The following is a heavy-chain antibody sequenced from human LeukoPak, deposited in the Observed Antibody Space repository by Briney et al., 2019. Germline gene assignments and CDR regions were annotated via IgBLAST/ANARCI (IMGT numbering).Heavy chain of an antibody. V-gene: IGHV3-33*08. D-gene: IGHD2-21*02. CDR1: GFTFSSYG. CDR3: AREFPDYYFDY. Sequence: PGGSLRLSCAASGFTFSSYGMHWVRQAPGKGLEWVAVIWYDGSNKYYADSVKGRFTISRDNSKNTLYLQMNSLRAEDTAVYYCAREFPDYYFDYWGQGTLVTVSS. CDR2: IWYDGSNK. J-gene: IGHJ4*02.